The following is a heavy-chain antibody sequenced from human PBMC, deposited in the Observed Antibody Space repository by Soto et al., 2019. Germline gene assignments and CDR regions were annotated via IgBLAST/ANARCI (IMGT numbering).Heavy chain of an antibody. Sequence: EVQLVESGGGLVKPGGSLRLSCTVLGFTLTNENMNWVRQAPGKGLEWVSSISSSGGNTYYTDSVKGRFTISRDNSKNTLYLQMNSLRAEDTAIYYCAKRPTSTGFGDPFDIWGQGTMVTVSS. CDR2: ISSSGGNT. CDR3: AKRPTSTGFGDPFDI. V-gene: IGHV3-23*04. CDR1: GFTLTNEN. D-gene: IGHD3-10*01. J-gene: IGHJ3*02.